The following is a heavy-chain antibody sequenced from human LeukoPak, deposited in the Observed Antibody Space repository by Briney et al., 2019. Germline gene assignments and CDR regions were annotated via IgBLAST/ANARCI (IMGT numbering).Heavy chain of an antibody. D-gene: IGHD6-13*01. CDR2: ICYSGST. Sequence: SETLSLTCTVSGGSISSYYWSWIRQPPGKGLEWIGDICYSGSTNYNPSLKSRVTISVDTSKNQFSLNLSSVTAADTAMYYCARGTSSWYSAYFDFWGQGTLVTVSS. V-gene: IGHV4-59*01. J-gene: IGHJ4*02. CDR1: GGSISSYY. CDR3: ARGTSSWYSAYFDF.